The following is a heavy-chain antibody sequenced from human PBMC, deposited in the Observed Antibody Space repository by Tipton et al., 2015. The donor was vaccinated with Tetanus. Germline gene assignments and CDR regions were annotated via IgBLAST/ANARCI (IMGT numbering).Heavy chain of an antibody. CDR2: INHSGNT. J-gene: IGHJ4*02. V-gene: IGHV4-34*01. Sequence: TLSLTCAVYGASFSDYYWSWIRQAPGKGLEWIGEINHSGNTNHNPSLKSRVTLSVDTSKNQFSLKLNSVTAADAAVYFCARDDGYTGLNSWGQGALVAVST. D-gene: IGHD5-24*01. CDR3: ARDDGYTGLNS. CDR1: GASFSDYY.